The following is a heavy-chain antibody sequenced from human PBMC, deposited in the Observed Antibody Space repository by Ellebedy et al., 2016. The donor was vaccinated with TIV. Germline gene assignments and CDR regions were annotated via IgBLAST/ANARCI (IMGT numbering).Heavy chain of an antibody. J-gene: IGHJ4*02. CDR1: GFTFDDYA. CDR3: AKVRSPGYSHFDY. D-gene: IGHD3-22*01. V-gene: IGHV3-23*01. Sequence: PGGSLRLSCAASGFTFDDYAMHWVRQAPGKGLEWVSGVSSFGDKTYYRDSVKGRLTIFKDNSKNMVFLQMNSLRTEDTAVYYCAKVRSPGYSHFDYWGQGTPVTVSS. CDR2: VSSFGDKT.